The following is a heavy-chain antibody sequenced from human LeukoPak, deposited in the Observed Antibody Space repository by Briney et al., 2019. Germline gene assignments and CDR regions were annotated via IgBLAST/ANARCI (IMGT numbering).Heavy chain of an antibody. V-gene: IGHV4-61*08. CDR1: GGSISSGGYY. J-gene: IGHJ3*02. CDR2: IYYSGST. D-gene: IGHD3-22*01. Sequence: SETLSLTCTVSGGSISSGGYYWSWIRQHPGKGLEWIGYIYYSGSTNYNPSLKSRVTISVDTSKNQFSLKLSSVTAADTAVYYCARKIVSYYYDSSGYYRSGDAFDIWGQGTMVTVSS. CDR3: ARKIVSYYYDSSGYYRSGDAFDI.